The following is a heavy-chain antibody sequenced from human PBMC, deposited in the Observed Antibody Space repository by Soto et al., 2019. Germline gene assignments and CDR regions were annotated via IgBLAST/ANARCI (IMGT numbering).Heavy chain of an antibody. CDR1: GFTFSSYA. CDR2: ISGSGGST. J-gene: IGHJ2*01. V-gene: IGHV3-23*01. Sequence: EVQLLESGAGLVQPGGSLRLSCAASGFTFSSYAVSWVRQAPGKGLEWVSAISGSGGSTYYADSVKGRFTISRDNSKNTLYLQMNSLRAEDTAVYYCAKHAVQEWLRFGYFDLWGRGTLVTVSS. D-gene: IGHD5-12*01. CDR3: AKHAVQEWLRFGYFDL.